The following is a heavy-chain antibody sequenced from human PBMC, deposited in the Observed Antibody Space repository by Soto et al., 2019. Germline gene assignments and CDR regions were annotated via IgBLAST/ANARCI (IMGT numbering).Heavy chain of an antibody. J-gene: IGHJ4*02. CDR2: ISYDGSNK. Sequence: GGSLRLSCAASGFTFSSYGMHWVRQAPGKGLEWVAVISYDGSNKYYADSVKGRFTISRDNSKNTLYLQMNSLRAEDTAVYYCAKELHDYGDKSPVDYWGQGTLVTVSS. D-gene: IGHD4-17*01. V-gene: IGHV3-30*18. CDR1: GFTFSSYG. CDR3: AKELHDYGDKSPVDY.